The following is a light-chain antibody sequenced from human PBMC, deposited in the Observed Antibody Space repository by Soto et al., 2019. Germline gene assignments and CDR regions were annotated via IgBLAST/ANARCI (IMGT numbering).Light chain of an antibody. J-gene: IGLJ1*01. CDR1: SSDVGAYNY. Sequence: QSVLTQPASVSGSPGQSITISCTGTSSDVGAYNYVSWYQQHPGKAPQLMIYDVTNRPSGVSYRFSGSKSGNTASLTISGLQAEDEADYYCSSYTSSSTRVLGTGTKLTVL. CDR3: SSYTSSSTRV. V-gene: IGLV2-14*01. CDR2: DVT.